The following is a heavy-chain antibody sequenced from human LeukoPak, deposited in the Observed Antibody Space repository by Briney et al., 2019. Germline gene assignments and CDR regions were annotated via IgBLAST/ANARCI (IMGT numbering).Heavy chain of an antibody. Sequence: PGGSLRLSCAASGFTFSSYGMHWVRQAPGKGLEWVAVIWYDGSNKYYADSVKGRFTISRDNSKNTLYLQMNSLRAEDTAVYYCAMGRSSSWYYYYYMDVWGKGPRSPSP. J-gene: IGHJ6*03. CDR3: AMGRSSSWYYYYYMDV. CDR2: IWYDGSNK. V-gene: IGHV3-33*01. D-gene: IGHD6-13*01. CDR1: GFTFSSYG.